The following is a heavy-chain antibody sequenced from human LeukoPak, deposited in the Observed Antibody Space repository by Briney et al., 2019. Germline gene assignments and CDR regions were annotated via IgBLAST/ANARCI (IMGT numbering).Heavy chain of an antibody. J-gene: IGHJ4*02. Sequence: SVKVSCKASGGTFSSYAISWVRQAPGQGLEWMGGIIPIFGTANYAQKFQGRVTITADESTSTAYMELNSLRSEDTAVYYCAREAGRFWNPTFDYWGQGTLVTVSS. CDR2: IIPIFGTA. D-gene: IGHD3-3*01. V-gene: IGHV1-69*01. CDR1: GGTFSSYA. CDR3: AREAGRFWNPTFDY.